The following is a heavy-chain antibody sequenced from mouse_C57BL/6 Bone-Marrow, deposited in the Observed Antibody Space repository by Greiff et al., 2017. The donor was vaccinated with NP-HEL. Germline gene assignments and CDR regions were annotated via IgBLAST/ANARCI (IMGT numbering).Heavy chain of an antibody. D-gene: IGHD2-4*01. Sequence: VQRVESGPELVKPGASVKISCKASGYAFSSSWMNWVKQRPGKGLEWIGRIYPGDGDTNYNGKFKGKATLTADKSSSTAYMQLSSLTSEDSAVYFCARDYDYDGGDYYAMDYWGQGTSVTVSS. V-gene: IGHV1-82*01. J-gene: IGHJ4*01. CDR1: GYAFSSSW. CDR2: IYPGDGDT. CDR3: ARDYDYDGGDYYAMDY.